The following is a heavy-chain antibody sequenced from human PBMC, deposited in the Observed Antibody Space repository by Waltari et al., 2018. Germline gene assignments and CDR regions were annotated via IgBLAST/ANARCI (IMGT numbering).Heavy chain of an antibody. V-gene: IGHV3-74*01. CDR2: INGDGGGT. D-gene: IGHD2-2*01. CDR3: TRTRYCSTTSCQVDWFDP. J-gene: IGHJ5*02. Sequence: ARGSVLLWVSRINGDGGGTSYADSVKGRCTISRDNANNTLYLQMNSLRAEDTAVYYCTRTRYCSTTSCQVDWFDPWGQGTLVTVSS.